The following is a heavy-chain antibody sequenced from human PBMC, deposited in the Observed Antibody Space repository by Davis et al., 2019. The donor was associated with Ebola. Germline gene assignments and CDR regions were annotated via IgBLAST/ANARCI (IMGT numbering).Heavy chain of an antibody. CDR3: ARGYCSSTSCYYFVDY. CDR2: ISSSSSYI. V-gene: IGHV3-21*01. D-gene: IGHD2-2*01. J-gene: IGHJ4*02. Sequence: GESLKISCAASGFTFSSYSMNWVRQAPGKGLEWVSSISSSSSYIYYADSVKGRFTISRDNAKNSLYLQMNSLRAEDTAVYYCARGYCSSTSCYYFVDYWGQGTLVTVSS. CDR1: GFTFSSYS.